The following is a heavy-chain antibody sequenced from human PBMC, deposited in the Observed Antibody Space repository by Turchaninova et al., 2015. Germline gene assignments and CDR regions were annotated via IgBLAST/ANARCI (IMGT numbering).Heavy chain of an antibody. CDR1: GGAFSTSA. CDR2: ITPIFGTA. J-gene: IGHJ4*02. D-gene: IGHD3-22*01. Sequence: QVQLVQSGAEVKNPWSPVNVSCTGSGGAFSTSAISWVRQAPGQGLEWMGGITPIFGTANYAQQFQGRVTITADESTRTAYMELSSRRSEDTALYYCARGPDSTDYYYFYWGQGTLVTVSS. CDR3: ARGPDSTDYYYFY. V-gene: IGHV1-69*01.